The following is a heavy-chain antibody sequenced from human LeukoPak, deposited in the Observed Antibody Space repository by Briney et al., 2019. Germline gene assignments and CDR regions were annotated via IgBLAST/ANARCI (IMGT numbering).Heavy chain of an antibody. J-gene: IGHJ4*02. CDR2: ISYDGSNK. Sequence: GRSLRLSCAASGFTFSSYAMHWVRQAPGKGLEWVAVISYDGSNKYYADSVKGRFTISRDNSKNSLYLQMNSLRAEDTAVYYCARLWFSGSYPDYWGQGTLVTVSS. CDR3: ARLWFSGSYPDY. CDR1: GFTFSSYA. D-gene: IGHD1-26*01. V-gene: IGHV3-30-3*01.